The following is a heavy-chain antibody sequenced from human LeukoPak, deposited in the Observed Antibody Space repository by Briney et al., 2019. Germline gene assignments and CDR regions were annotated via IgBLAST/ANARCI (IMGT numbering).Heavy chain of an antibody. V-gene: IGHV3-7*01. CDR1: GFSFTTYG. CDR2: IKRDGSDR. D-gene: IGHD1-26*01. Sequence: GGSLRLSCVASGFSFTTYGMSWVRQAPGKGLEWVANIKRDGSDRYYVDSVKGRFTISRDNAKNSLYLQMDSLRVEDTAEYYCARDPYSGNYGAYYYYYMDVWGKGTTVTVSS. J-gene: IGHJ6*03. CDR3: ARDPYSGNYGAYYYYYMDV.